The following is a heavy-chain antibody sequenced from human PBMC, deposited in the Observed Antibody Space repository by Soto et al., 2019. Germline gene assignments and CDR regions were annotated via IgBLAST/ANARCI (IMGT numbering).Heavy chain of an antibody. J-gene: IGHJ5*01. V-gene: IGHV3-21*06. D-gene: IGHD2-2*01. CDR3: ARDPSEGRVGNWFES. CDR1: GFTFRRYG. Sequence: GGSLRLSCAASGFTFRRYGMNWLRPAPGKGLEWVASISSSTSYVYYADSVKGRFSTSRDNAKNILYLEMYALRTEDTAVYYCARDPSEGRVGNWFESWGQGTLVTVSS. CDR2: ISSSTSYV.